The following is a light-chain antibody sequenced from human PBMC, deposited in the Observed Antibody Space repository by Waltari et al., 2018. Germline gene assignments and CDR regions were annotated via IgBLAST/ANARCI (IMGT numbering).Light chain of an antibody. J-gene: IGLJ3*02. CDR2: DFP. CDR1: SSDVGAYDY. Sequence: QSALTQPASVSGSPGQSITISCTGTSSDVGAYDYVSWYQQHPGKVPKLMVYDFPYRPSGVSDRFSGSRSGITAFLTISGLQAEDEADYYCSSHTSSRTRVFGGGTELTVL. V-gene: IGLV2-14*03. CDR3: SSHTSSRTRV.